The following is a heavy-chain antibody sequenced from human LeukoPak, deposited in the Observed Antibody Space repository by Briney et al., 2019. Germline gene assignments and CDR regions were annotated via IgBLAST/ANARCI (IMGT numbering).Heavy chain of an antibody. J-gene: IGHJ6*04. CDR1: GFTFNSYS. D-gene: IGHD3-10*02. CDR3: AELGITMIGGV. Sequence: GGSLRLSCAASGFTFNSYSMNWVRQAPGKGLEWVSSISGSNSYIYYADSMKGRFTISRENAKNSLYLQMNSLGAEDTAVYYCAELGITMIGGVWGKGTTVTISS. V-gene: IGHV3-21*01. CDR2: ISGSNSYI.